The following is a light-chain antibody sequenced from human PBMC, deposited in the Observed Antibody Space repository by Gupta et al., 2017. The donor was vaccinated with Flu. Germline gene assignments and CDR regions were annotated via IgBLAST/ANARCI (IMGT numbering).Light chain of an antibody. CDR2: DVT. J-gene: IGLJ1*01. Sequence: TSNDVGGSNRVSWYEQRPGKAPKLILYDVTERPSGVPDRFSGSKSGNTASLTISGLQADDEADYYCSSHAGRVTWVFGTGTTVTVL. V-gene: IGLV2-11*01. CDR3: SSHAGRVTWV. CDR1: SNDVGGSNR.